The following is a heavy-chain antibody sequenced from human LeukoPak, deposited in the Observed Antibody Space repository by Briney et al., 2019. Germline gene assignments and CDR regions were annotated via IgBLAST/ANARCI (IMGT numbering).Heavy chain of an antibody. CDR1: GGTFSNYA. J-gene: IGHJ4*02. CDR3: ARVFARGGEISGSYYYY. V-gene: IGHV1-69*05. D-gene: IGHD1-26*01. Sequence: SVKVSCKASGGTFSNYAINWVRQAPGQGLEWMGGTIPIFRTANYAQKFQGRVTITTDESTSTAYMELSSLRSEDTAVYYCARVFARGGEISGSYYYYWGQGTLVTVSS. CDR2: TIPIFRTA.